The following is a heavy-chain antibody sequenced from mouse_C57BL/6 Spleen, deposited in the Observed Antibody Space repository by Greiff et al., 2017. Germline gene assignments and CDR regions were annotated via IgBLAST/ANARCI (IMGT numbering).Heavy chain of an antibody. D-gene: IGHD2-4*01. Sequence: QVQLQQPGAELVMPGASVKLSCKASGYTFTSYWMHWVKQRPGQGLEWIGEIDPSDSYTNYNQKFKGKSTLTVDKSSSTAYMQLSSLTSEDSAVYYCARGVYYDYDVFGYWGQGTTLTVSS. CDR2: IDPSDSYT. CDR3: ARGVYYDYDVFGY. V-gene: IGHV1-69*01. J-gene: IGHJ2*01. CDR1: GYTFTSYW.